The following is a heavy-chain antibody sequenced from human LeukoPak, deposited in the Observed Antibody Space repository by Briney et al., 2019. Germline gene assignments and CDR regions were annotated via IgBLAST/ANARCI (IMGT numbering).Heavy chain of an antibody. CDR1: GGSFSGYY. V-gene: IGHV4-34*01. D-gene: IGHD2-15*01. CDR3: ARDPRYCSGGSCFGY. J-gene: IGHJ4*02. CDR2: INHSGST. Sequence: SETLSLTCAVYGGSFSGYYWSWIRQPPGKGLEWIGEINHSGSTNYNPFLKSRVTISVDTSKNQFSLKLSSVTAADTAVYYCARDPRYCSGGSCFGYWGQGTLVTVSS.